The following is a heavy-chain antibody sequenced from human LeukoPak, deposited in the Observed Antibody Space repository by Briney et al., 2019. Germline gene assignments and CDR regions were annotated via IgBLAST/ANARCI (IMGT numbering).Heavy chain of an antibody. CDR1: GFTFSSYG. CDR2: IWYDGSNN. J-gene: IGHJ1*01. CDR3: ARGDRIAAAGTAEYFQH. V-gene: IGHV3-33*01. Sequence: AGGSLRLSCAASGFTFSSYGMHWVRQAPGKGLEWVAVIWYDGSNNYYADSVKGRFTISRDNSKNTLYLQMNSLRAEDTAVYYCARGDRIAAAGTAEYFQHWGQGTLVTVSS. D-gene: IGHD6-13*01.